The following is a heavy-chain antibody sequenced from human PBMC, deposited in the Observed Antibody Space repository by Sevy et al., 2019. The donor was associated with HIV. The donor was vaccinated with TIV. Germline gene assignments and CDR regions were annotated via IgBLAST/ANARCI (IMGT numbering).Heavy chain of an antibody. CDR1: GFNFSAYG. D-gene: IGHD3-22*01. V-gene: IGHV3-33*06. CDR3: TNEYSRWSGAFDI. Sequence: GGSLRLSCAASGFNFSAYGMHWVRQAPGKGLEWVAVIWYDGSSKYYADSVKGRFTISRDNTKNTLYLQMNSLRAEDTAVYYCTNEYSRWSGAFDIWGQGTMVTVSS. J-gene: IGHJ3*02. CDR2: IWYDGSSK.